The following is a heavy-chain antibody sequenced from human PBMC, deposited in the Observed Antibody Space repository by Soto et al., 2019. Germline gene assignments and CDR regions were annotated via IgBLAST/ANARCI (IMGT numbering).Heavy chain of an antibody. CDR2: IIPIFGTA. Sequence: SVKVSCKASAGTFSSYAISWVRQAPGQGLEWMGGIIPIFGTANYAQKFQGRVTITADESTSTAYMEPSSLRSEDTAVYYCARDSLSVAATTPDYWGQGTLVTVSS. CDR1: AGTFSSYA. D-gene: IGHD6-19*01. CDR3: ARDSLSVAATTPDY. J-gene: IGHJ4*02. V-gene: IGHV1-69*13.